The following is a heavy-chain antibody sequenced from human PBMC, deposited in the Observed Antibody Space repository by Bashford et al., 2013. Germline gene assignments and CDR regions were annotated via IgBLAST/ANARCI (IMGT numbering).Heavy chain of an antibody. V-gene: IGHV4-4*02. J-gene: IGHJ6*02. CDR2: IYHSGST. CDR3: ARLLGSSWSPDYYYYGMDV. Sequence: RPLLYSSETLSLTCTVSGGSISSSNWWSWVRQPPGKGLEWIGEIYHSGSTNYNPSLKSRVTISVDKSKNQFSLKLSSVTAADTAVYYCARLLGSSWSPDYYYYGMDVWGQGTTVTVSS. D-gene: IGHD6-13*01. CDR1: GGSISSSNW.